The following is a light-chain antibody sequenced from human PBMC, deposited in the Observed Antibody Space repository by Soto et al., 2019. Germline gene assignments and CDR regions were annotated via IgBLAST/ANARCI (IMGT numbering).Light chain of an antibody. Sequence: DIQLTQSLSTLSAAVGDSVTITCRASQKIRNLLALYQQKPGRAPKPLIFDASTLRTGVPSRFSGSGSGSEFNFTITGLQPDDFAPYFCQQYYTYATFGHATRLEIK. CDR1: QKIRNL. V-gene: IGKV1-5*01. CDR3: QQYYTYAT. CDR2: DAS. J-gene: IGKJ5*01.